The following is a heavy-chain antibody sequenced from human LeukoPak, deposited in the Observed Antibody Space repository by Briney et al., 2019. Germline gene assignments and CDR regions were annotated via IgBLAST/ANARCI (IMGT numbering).Heavy chain of an antibody. J-gene: IGHJ3*02. V-gene: IGHV4-59*11. D-gene: IGHD2/OR15-2a*01. CDR1: GGSISSHY. CDR2: IYYSGST. Sequence: SETLSLTCTVSGGSISSHYWSWIRQPPGKGLEWIGYIYYSGSTNYNPSLKSRVTISADTSKNQFSLKLSSVTAADTAVYYCARDRSMDAFDIWGQGTMVTVSS. CDR3: ARDRSMDAFDI.